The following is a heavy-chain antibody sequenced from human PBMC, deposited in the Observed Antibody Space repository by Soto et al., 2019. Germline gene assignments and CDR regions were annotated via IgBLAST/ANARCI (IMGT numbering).Heavy chain of an antibody. V-gene: IGHV1-2*04. D-gene: IGHD2-8*01. Sequence: ASVKVSCKASGYRFSDYHIQWVRQASGQGLQWLGRTTLPNGVTINAQKLQGWVPMTTDTSTSTASMELTTLTSDDAAIYYGARGDSPDCSKGVCSFFYNHDMDVSG. J-gene: IGHJ6*02. CDR1: GYRFSDYH. CDR2: TTLPNGVT. CDR3: ARGDSPDCSKGVCSFFYNHDMDV.